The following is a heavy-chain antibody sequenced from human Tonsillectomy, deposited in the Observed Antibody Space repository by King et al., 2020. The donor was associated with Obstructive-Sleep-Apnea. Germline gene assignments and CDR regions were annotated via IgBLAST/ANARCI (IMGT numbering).Heavy chain of an antibody. Sequence: VQMVESGGGLVQPGGSLRLSCAASGFTFSSYDMHWVRQATGKGLEWVSAIGTAGDTYYPGSVKGRFTISKENAKNSLYLQMNSLRAGDTAVYYCARAGPPIYCSGGSCYSAYDFDIWGQGTMVTVSS. CDR1: GFTFSSYD. CDR2: IGTAGDT. CDR3: ARAGPPIYCSGGSCYSAYDFDI. V-gene: IGHV3-13*04. J-gene: IGHJ3*02. D-gene: IGHD2-15*01.